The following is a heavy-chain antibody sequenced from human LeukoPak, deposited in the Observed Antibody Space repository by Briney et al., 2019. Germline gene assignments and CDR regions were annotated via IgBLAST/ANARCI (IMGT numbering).Heavy chain of an antibody. CDR1: GFTLINAW. D-gene: IGHD1-1*01. V-gene: IGHV3-15*01. J-gene: IGHJ6*03. Sequence: PGGSLRLSCAAFGFTLINAWMTWVRQAPGKGLEWVGHIKSITDGGTTDFAAPVKGRFTISRDDLKNTLYLQMNSLKTEDTAVYFCTTGKDFYNYYFYYYMDVWGKGTTVTVSS. CDR2: IKSITDGGTT. CDR3: TTGKDFYNYYFYYYMDV.